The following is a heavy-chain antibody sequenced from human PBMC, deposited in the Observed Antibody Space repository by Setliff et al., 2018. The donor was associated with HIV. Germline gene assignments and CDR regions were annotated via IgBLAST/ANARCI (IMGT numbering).Heavy chain of an antibody. J-gene: IGHJ4*02. CDR3: ARDYGDYVFFDY. D-gene: IGHD4-17*01. CDR2: INVDSGNT. CDR1: GFTFTNYA. V-gene: IGHV1-3*03. Sequence: ASVKVSCKASGFTFTNYAIHWVRQAPGQRLEWMGWINVDSGNTKYLQDLQGRVTITKGRSASTAYMEVSNLRSEDMAVYYCARDYGDYVFFDYWGQGTQVTVSS.